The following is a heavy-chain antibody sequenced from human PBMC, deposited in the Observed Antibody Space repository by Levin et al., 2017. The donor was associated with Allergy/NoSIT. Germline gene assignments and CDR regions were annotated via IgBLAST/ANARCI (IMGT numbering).Heavy chain of an antibody. Sequence: GGSLRLSCAASGFTFDDYAMHWVRQAPGKGLEWVSGISWNSGSIGYADSVKGRFTISRDNAKNSLYLQMTSLRAEDTALYYCAKDSRSRNPIFGVVIPLGADYYYYGMDVWGQGTTVTVSS. J-gene: IGHJ6*02. CDR3: AKDSRSRNPIFGVVIPLGADYYYYGMDV. V-gene: IGHV3-9*01. CDR1: GFTFDDYA. D-gene: IGHD3-3*01. CDR2: ISWNSGSI.